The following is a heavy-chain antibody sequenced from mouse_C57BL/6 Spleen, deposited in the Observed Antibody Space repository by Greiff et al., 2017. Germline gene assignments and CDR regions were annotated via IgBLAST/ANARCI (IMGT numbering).Heavy chain of an antibody. CDR1: GYAFSSSW. V-gene: IGHV1-82*01. J-gene: IGHJ2*01. CDR3: ARSGTAQDYFDY. Sequence: VQLQQSGPELVKPGASVKISCKASGYAFSSSWMNWVKQRPGKGLEWIGRIYPGDGDTNYNGKFKGKATLTADKSSSTAYMQLSSLTSEDSAVYFCARSGTAQDYFDYWGQGTTLTVSS. CDR2: IYPGDGDT. D-gene: IGHD3-2*02.